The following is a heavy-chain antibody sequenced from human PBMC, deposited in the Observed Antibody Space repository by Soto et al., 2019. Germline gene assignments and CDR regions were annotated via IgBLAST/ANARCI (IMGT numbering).Heavy chain of an antibody. Sequence: QVQLQESGPGLVKPLETLSLTCTVSGGSITSYRWSWIRQSAGKGLEWIGRINTSGKTHYNASLNRRVTASIDTSSNPFFLTVNSVTAAGSAVYYCARESGDNWAYEAYWGQGTPVTVSS. CDR2: INTSGKT. J-gene: IGHJ4*02. CDR3: ARESGDNWAYEAY. CDR1: GGSITSYR. D-gene: IGHD1-1*01. V-gene: IGHV4-4*07.